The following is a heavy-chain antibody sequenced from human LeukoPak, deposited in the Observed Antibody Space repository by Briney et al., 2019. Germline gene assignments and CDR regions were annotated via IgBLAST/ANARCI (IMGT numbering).Heavy chain of an antibody. V-gene: IGHV3-7*01. J-gene: IGHJ4*02. Sequence: GGSLRLSCSASGFTFSNYWMSWVRQAPGKGLEWVANIKQDESEKYYVDSVKGRFTISRDNAKSSLYLQMNSLRAEDTAVYYCARAWESSSARNKAFEEWGQEPLVTVSS. CDR2: IKQDESEK. D-gene: IGHD2-2*01. CDR3: ARAWESSSARNKAFEE. CDR1: GFTFSNYW.